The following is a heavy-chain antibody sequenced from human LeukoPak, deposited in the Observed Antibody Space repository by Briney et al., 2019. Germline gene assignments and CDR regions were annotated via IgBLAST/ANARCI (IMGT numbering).Heavy chain of an antibody. J-gene: IGHJ3*02. CDR2: ISYDGSNK. D-gene: IGHD3-9*01. V-gene: IGHV3-30*14. CDR1: GFTFSNYA. Sequence: GGSLRLSCAASGFTFSNYAMHWVSQAPGKGLEWMAIISYDGSNKYYAESVKGRFTLSRDNSNNTLNLQMNSLRAEDTAVYYCARGYDIMTGSLNDAFDIWGQGTMVTVSS. CDR3: ARGYDIMTGSLNDAFDI.